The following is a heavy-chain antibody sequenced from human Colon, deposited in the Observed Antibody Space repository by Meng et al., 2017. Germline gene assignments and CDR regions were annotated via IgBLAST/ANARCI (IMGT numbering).Heavy chain of an antibody. V-gene: IGHV4-61*02. D-gene: IGHD3-10*01. CDR3: AIENSVGSRHWYLDL. Sequence: GQELVSPPQTLTLPAQVSAASISSGSSYRSWIRQPAGKGLEWIGRIYTSGSTSGSTNYNPSLKSRVTMSADTSKNQFSLKVDSVTAADTAVYYCAIENSVGSRHWYLDLWGRGTLVTVSS. CDR1: AASISSGSSY. J-gene: IGHJ2*01. CDR2: IYTSGSTSGST.